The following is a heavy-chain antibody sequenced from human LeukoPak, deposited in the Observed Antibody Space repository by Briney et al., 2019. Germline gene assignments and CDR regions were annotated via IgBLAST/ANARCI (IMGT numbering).Heavy chain of an antibody. J-gene: IGHJ4*02. V-gene: IGHV2-5*02. CDR2: IYWDDDK. D-gene: IGHD3-10*01. CDR1: GMSLRTNGVC. CDR3: AHRSDHYGSGPYYYDY. Sequence: SGPTLVKPTQPLTLTCTLSGMSLRTNGVCVGWIRQPPGKALEWLALIYWDDDKRYRPSRKSRPTITQATSKNQVVLTMTNMDPVDTATYYCAHRSDHYGSGPYYYDYWGQGTLVTVSS.